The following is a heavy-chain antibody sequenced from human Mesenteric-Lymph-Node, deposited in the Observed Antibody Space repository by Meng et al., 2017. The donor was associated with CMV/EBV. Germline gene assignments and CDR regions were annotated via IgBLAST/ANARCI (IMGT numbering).Heavy chain of an antibody. CDR2: ISRRSDYI. CDR1: GFTFSDYP. CDR3: AKVGFYGSGSYDY. D-gene: IGHD3-10*01. Sequence: AAFGFTFSDYPMHWVRQAPGKGLEWVSSISRRSDYIYYADSLKGRFTISRDNAKNSLYLQMNSLRAEDTAVYYCAKVGFYGSGSYDYWGQGSLVTVSS. J-gene: IGHJ4*02. V-gene: IGHV3-21*01.